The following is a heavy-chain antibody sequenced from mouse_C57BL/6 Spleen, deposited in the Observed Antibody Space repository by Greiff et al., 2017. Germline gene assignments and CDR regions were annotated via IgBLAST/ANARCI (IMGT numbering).Heavy chain of an antibody. V-gene: IGHV1-15*01. CDR2: IDPETGGT. CDR3: TRGDYGSFFDY. Sequence: VKLMESGAELVRPGASVTLSCKASGYTFTDYEMHWVKQTPVHGLEWIGAIDPETGGTAYTQKFKGKAILTADKSSSTAYMELRSLTSEDSAVYYCTRGDYGSFFDYWGQGTTLTVSS. J-gene: IGHJ2*01. CDR1: GYTFTDYE. D-gene: IGHD1-1*01.